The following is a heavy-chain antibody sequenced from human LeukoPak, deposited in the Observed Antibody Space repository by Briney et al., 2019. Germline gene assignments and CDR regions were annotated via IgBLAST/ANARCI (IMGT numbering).Heavy chain of an antibody. V-gene: IGHV4-39*07. D-gene: IGHD5-12*01. CDR2: IDYSGST. Sequence: SETLSLTCAVSGDSSTNSIYYWAWIRQPPGKGLEWIGSIDYSGSTYYNPSLKSRVTISVDTSKNQFSLKLSSVTAADTAVYYCARDQILGIVANEERLAGMDVWGQGTTVTVSS. CDR1: GDSSTNSIYY. J-gene: IGHJ6*02. CDR3: ARDQILGIVANEERLAGMDV.